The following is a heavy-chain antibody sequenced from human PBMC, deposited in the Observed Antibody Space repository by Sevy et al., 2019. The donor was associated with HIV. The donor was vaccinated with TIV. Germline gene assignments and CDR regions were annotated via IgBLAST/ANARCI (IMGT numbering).Heavy chain of an antibody. V-gene: IGHV3-64D*06. CDR1: GFTFSSYA. CDR2: ISSNGGST. J-gene: IGHJ4*02. CDR3: XXXXXXXSYYNDY. Sequence: GGSLRLSCSASGFTFSSYAMHWVRQAPGKGLEYVSAISSNGGSTYYADSVKGRFTISRDNSKNTLYLQMSSLRAEDXXXXXXXXXXXXXSYYNDYWGQGTLVTVSS. D-gene: IGHD3-10*01.